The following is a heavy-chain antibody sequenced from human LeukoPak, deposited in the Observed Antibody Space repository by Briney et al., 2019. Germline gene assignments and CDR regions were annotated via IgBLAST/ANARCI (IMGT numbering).Heavy chain of an antibody. V-gene: IGHV3-53*01. CDR3: ARRAGEYSHPYDY. Sequence: PGGSLRLSCTVSGFTVSSNSWSWVRQAPGKGLEWVSFIYSGGKTHYSDSVKGRFTISRDNSKNTLYLQMNSLRAEDTAIYYCARRAGEYSHPYDYWGQGTLVTVSS. D-gene: IGHD2-15*01. CDR2: IYSGGKT. CDR1: GFTVSSNS. J-gene: IGHJ4*02.